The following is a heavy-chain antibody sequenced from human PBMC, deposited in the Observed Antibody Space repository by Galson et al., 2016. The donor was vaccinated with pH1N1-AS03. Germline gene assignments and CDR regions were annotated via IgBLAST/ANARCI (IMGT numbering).Heavy chain of an antibody. CDR3: ARGQGYNSGYFDTDS. D-gene: IGHD3-22*01. J-gene: IGHJ4*02. CDR2: IWYDGSNK. CDR1: GFTFSSYG. Sequence: SLRLSCAASGFTFSSYGMHWVRQTPGKGLEWVAVIWYDGSNKYYADSVKGRFTISRDNSKNTLYLQMSSLRAEDTAVYYCARGQGYNSGYFDTDSWGRRTLVTVSS. V-gene: IGHV3-33*01.